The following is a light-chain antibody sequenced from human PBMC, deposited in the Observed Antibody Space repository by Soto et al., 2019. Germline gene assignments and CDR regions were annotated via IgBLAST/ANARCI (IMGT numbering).Light chain of an antibody. V-gene: IGLV2-14*01. CDR2: EVS. CDR1: SSDVGGYNY. CDR3: SSYTSSSTGRV. J-gene: IGLJ2*01. Sequence: QSVLTQPASVSGSPGQSITISCTGTSSDVGGYNYVSWYQQHPGKAPKLMIYEVSNRPSGVSNRFSGSKSGNTASLTISGLQAEDEADYYCSSYTSSSTGRVFGGGTQLTVL.